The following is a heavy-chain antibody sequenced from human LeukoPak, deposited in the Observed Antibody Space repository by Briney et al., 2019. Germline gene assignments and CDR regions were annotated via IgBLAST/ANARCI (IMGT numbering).Heavy chain of an antibody. J-gene: IGHJ4*02. V-gene: IGHV1-2*02. Sequence: ASVNVSCKPSGYTFTGDYMHWVRQAPGQGLEWMGWINPNSGGTNYAQKFQGRVTMTRDTSISTAYMELSRVRSDDTAVYYCATGTYYYDSSGYYSWGQGTLVTVSS. CDR2: INPNSGGT. D-gene: IGHD3-22*01. CDR3: ATGTYYYDSSGYYS. CDR1: GYTFTGDY.